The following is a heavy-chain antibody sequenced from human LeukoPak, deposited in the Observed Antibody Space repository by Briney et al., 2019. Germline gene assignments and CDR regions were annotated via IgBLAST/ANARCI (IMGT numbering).Heavy chain of an antibody. D-gene: IGHD3-16*01. CDR1: GDSFSSYH. CDR3: ARVGRGDHTWGSYSCDH. CDR2: ISSSGST. V-gene: IGHV4-59*01. Sequence: SETLSLTCTVSVSGDSFSSYHWSWLRQPPGKGLEWIGYISSSGSTSYNTSLKSRVTISVHTSKNQFSLKLSSVTAADTAVYYCARVGRGDHTWGSYSCDHWGQGTLVSVSS. J-gene: IGHJ1*01.